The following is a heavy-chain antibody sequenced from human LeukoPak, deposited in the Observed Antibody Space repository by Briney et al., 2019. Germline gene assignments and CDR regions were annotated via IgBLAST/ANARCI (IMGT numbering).Heavy chain of an antibody. Sequence: GASVKVSCKASGYTFISYVMNWVRQAPGQGLEWMGWINTNTGNPTYAQGFTGRFVFSLDTSVSTAYLQISSLKAEDTAVYYCARSYGSGSYYRAACDPWGQGTLVTVSS. CDR3: ARSYGSGSYYRAACDP. CDR1: GYTFISYV. V-gene: IGHV7-4-1*02. J-gene: IGHJ5*02. CDR2: INTNTGNP. D-gene: IGHD3-10*01.